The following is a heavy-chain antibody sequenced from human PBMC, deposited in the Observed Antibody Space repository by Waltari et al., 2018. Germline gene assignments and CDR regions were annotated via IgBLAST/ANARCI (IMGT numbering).Heavy chain of an antibody. CDR1: GGTFSHYA. V-gene: IGHV1-69*10. J-gene: IGHJ4*02. CDR2: IIPILGIA. D-gene: IGHD5-12*01. CDR3: ARGGYDGLLHY. Sequence: QVRLVQSGAEVKKPGFSVKVSCKASGGTFSHYAISGVRQAPGQGLEWMGGIIPILGIANYAQKFQGRVTITADKSTSTAYMELSSLRSEDTAVYYCARGGYDGLLHYWGQGTLVTVSS.